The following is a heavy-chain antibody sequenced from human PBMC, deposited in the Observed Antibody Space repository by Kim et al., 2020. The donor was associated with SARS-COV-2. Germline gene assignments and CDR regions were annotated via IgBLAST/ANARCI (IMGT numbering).Heavy chain of an antibody. J-gene: IGHJ4*02. CDR2: IYYMGGT. Sequence: SETLSLTCTVSGVSSSSFYWSWIRQPPGKGLEWIGYIYYMGGTNSNPSLKSRLTMSVDTSKNQFSLRLRSVTAADTAVYYCARQGYYGSGESDNWGQGILVSVSS. CDR1: GVSSSSFY. V-gene: IGHV4-59*08. CDR3: ARQGYYGSGESDN. D-gene: IGHD3-10*01.